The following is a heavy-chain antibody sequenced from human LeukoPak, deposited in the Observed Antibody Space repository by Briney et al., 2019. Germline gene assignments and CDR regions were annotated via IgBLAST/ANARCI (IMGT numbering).Heavy chain of an antibody. Sequence: SETLSLTCAVYGGSFSGYYWSWIRQPPGKGLEWIGEINHSGSTNYNPSLKSRVTISVDTSKNQFSLKLSSVTAADTAVYYCARLIAYDSSGYYFSWFDPWGQGTLVTVSS. CDR1: GGSFSGYY. D-gene: IGHD3-22*01. CDR2: INHSGST. CDR3: ARLIAYDSSGYYFSWFDP. V-gene: IGHV4-34*01. J-gene: IGHJ5*02.